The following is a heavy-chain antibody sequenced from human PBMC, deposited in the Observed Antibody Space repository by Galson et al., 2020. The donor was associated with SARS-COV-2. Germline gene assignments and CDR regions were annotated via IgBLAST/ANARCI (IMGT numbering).Heavy chain of an antibody. CDR1: GGSISNGGYY. J-gene: IGHJ5*02. D-gene: IGHD3-3*01. V-gene: IGHV4-31*03. Sequence: ETSETLSLTCTVSGGSISNGGYYWSWIRQHPGKGLEWIGYIYYSGSTYYNPSLKSRVTISVDTSKNQFSLKLSSVTAADTAVYYCARASGFRFVEWLLLPPAVGGFDPWGQGTLVTVSS. CDR2: IYYSGST. CDR3: ARASGFRFVEWLLLPPAVGGFDP.